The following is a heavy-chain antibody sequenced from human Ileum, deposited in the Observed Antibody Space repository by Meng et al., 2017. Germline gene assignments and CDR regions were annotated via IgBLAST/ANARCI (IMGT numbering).Heavy chain of an antibody. CDR2: MTPSGSST. D-gene: IGHD4-11*01. CDR3: AKDRIAGSTGIDY. Sequence: GESLKISCAASGFTFSNYAMNWVRQAPGKGLEWVSLMTPSGSSTYYADSVKGRFTISRDSSTSTLYLQMNSLRAEDTAVYYCAKDRIAGSTGIDYWGQGTVVTVSS. J-gene: IGHJ4*02. V-gene: IGHV3-23*01. CDR1: GFTFSNYA.